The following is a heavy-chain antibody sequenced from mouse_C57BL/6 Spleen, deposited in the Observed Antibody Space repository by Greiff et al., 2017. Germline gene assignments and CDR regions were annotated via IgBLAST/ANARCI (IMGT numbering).Heavy chain of an antibody. V-gene: IGHV1-19*01. J-gene: IGHJ3*01. Sequence: VQLQQSGPVLVKPGASVKMSCKASGYTFPDYYMNWVKPSHGKSLEWIGVINPYNGGTSYNQKFKGKATLTVDKSSSTAYMERNSLTSEDSAVYYCARDSSGYAWFAYWGQGTLVTVSA. CDR2: INPYNGGT. D-gene: IGHD3-2*02. CDR1: GYTFPDYY. CDR3: ARDSSGYAWFAY.